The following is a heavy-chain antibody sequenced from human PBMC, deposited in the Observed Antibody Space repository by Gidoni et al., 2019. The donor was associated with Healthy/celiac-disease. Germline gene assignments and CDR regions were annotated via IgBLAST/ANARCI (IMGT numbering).Heavy chain of an antibody. J-gene: IGHJ4*02. Sequence: QVQLVESGGGVVQPGRSLRLSCAASGFTFSSYGMHWVRQDPGKGLEWVAVIWYDGSNKYYADSVKGRFTISRDNSKNTLYLQMNSLRAEDTAVYYCARARYPYDSSGYYGYWGQGTLVTVSS. V-gene: IGHV3-33*01. D-gene: IGHD3-22*01. CDR3: ARARYPYDSSGYYGY. CDR1: GFTFSSYG. CDR2: IWYDGSNK.